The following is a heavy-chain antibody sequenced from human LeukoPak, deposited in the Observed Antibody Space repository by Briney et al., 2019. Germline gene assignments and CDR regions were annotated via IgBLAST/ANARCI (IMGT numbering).Heavy chain of an antibody. CDR3: ARGSDSPSPHAFDI. V-gene: IGHV3-33*01. CDR1: GFTFSSDG. CDR2: IWYDGINK. Sequence: GRSLRLSCAASGFTFSSDGMHWVRQAPGKGLEWVAVIWYDGINKYYADSVKGRFTISRDNSKNTLYLQMNSLRAEDTAVYYCARGSDSPSPHAFDIWGQGTMVTVSS. J-gene: IGHJ3*02.